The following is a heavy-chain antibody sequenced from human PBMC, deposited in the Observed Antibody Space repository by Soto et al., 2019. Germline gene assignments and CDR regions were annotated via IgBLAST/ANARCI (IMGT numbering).Heavy chain of an antibody. CDR3: ARGSRGYSGYDYLGYFDY. Sequence: PRLSCAASGFTFSSYGMHWVRQAPGKGLEWVAVIWYDGSNKYYADSVKGRFTISRDNSKNTLYLQMNSLRAEDTAVYYCARGSRGYSGYDYLGYFDYWGQGTLVTV. CDR2: IWYDGSNK. V-gene: IGHV3-33*01. D-gene: IGHD5-12*01. CDR1: GFTFSSYG. J-gene: IGHJ4*02.